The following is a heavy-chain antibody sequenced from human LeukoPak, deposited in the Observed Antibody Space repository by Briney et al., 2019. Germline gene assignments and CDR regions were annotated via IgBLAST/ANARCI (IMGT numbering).Heavy chain of an antibody. D-gene: IGHD3-10*01. Sequence: QPGGSLRLSCAASGFTFSSYAMSWVRQAPGKGLEGVSAISGSGGSTYYADSVKGRFTISRDNSKNTLYLQMNSLRAEDTAVYYCAKGWFVQYVPPVVWGQGTMVTVSS. CDR2: ISGSGGST. V-gene: IGHV3-23*01. CDR3: AKGWFVQYVPPVV. J-gene: IGHJ3*01. CDR1: GFTFSSYA.